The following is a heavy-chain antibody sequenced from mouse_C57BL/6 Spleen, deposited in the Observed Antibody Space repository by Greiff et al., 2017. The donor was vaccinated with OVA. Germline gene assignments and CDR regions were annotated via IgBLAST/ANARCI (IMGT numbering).Heavy chain of an antibody. J-gene: IGHJ1*03. CDR3: ARNWELGSRSYWYFDV. CDR1: GFSLTSYG. CDR2: IWSGGST. Sequence: VKLQQSGPGLVQPSQSLSITCTVSGFSLTSYGVHWVRQSPGKGLEWLGVIWSGGSTDYNAAFISRLSISKDNSKSQVFFKMNSLQADDTAIYYCARNWELGSRSYWYFDVWGTGTTVTVSS. V-gene: IGHV2-2*01. D-gene: IGHD1-1*01.